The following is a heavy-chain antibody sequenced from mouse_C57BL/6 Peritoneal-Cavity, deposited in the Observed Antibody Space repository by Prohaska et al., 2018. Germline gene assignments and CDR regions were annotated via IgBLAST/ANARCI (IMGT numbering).Heavy chain of an antibody. CDR3: ARGGYYYGNSYPFAY. CDR1: GYTFTDYY. D-gene: IGHD1-1*01. CDR2: IFPGSGST. Sequence: QVQLQQSGPELVKGGASVKISCKASGYTFTDYYINWVKQRPGQGLEWIGWIFPGSGSTYYNEKCKGKATLTVDKSSSTAYMLLSSLTSEDSAVYFCARGGYYYGNSYPFAYWGQGTLVTVSA. V-gene: IGHV1-75*01. J-gene: IGHJ3*01.